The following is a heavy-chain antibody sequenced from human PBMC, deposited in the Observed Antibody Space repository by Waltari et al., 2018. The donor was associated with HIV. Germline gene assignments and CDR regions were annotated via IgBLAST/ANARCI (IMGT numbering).Heavy chain of an antibody. CDR1: GFTFSASA. CDR3: TRALAY. V-gene: IGHV3-73*02. Sequence: EVQLVESGGGLVQPGGSLRVACAASGFTFSASAIHWVRQASGEGLEWFGRIRSRGTRYATAYGASVKGRFTVSRDDSQNTAYLQMNNLKTEDTAVYYCTRALAYWGQGTLVTVSP. CDR2: IRSRGTRYAT. J-gene: IGHJ4*02. D-gene: IGHD3-16*01.